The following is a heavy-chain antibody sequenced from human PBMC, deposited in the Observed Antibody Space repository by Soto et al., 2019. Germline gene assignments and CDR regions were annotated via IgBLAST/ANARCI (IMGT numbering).Heavy chain of an antibody. J-gene: IGHJ3*01. Sequence: SETLSLTCDVYGGSFSGYYWGWVRQAPGKGLEWIVDINLSGSPNYNPSLQSRVSVSLDSSKTHFSLKLSSVTAADTAVYYCATFPPEGRTATPRGDDAFDLWGQGTLVTVSS. CDR1: GGSFSGYY. V-gene: IGHV4-34*01. CDR3: ATFPPEGRTATPRGDDAFDL. D-gene: IGHD3-10*01. CDR2: INLSGSP.